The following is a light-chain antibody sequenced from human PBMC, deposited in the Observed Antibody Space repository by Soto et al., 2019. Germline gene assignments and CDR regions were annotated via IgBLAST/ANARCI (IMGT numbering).Light chain of an antibody. J-gene: IGLJ1*01. CDR3: KSHTGPRARYV. CDR1: SSDVGRYNY. V-gene: IGLV2-14*03. Sequence: QSALTQPASVSGSPGQSITISCTGTSSDVGRYNYVSWYQQYLGKAPKLMIYDVSGRPSGVSDRFSGSKSGNTASLTISGLQAEDEADDDCKSHTGPRARYVLGTGPKGTV. CDR2: DVS.